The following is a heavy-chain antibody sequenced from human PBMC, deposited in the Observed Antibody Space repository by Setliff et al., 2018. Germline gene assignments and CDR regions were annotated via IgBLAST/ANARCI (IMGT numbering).Heavy chain of an antibody. J-gene: IGHJ3*02. Sequence: SVKVSCKASGGTFSSYGISWVRQAPGQGLEWMGGIIPIFGTANYAQKFQGRVTITADESTSTAYMELSSLRSEDTAVYYCARAHSGSDFHDPFDIWGQGTMVTVSS. D-gene: IGHD1-26*01. CDR2: IIPIFGTA. CDR1: GGTFSSYG. V-gene: IGHV1-69*13. CDR3: ARAHSGSDFHDPFDI.